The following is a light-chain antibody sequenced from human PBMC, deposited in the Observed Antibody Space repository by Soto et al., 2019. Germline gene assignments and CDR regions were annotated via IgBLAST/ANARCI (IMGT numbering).Light chain of an antibody. CDR1: QSISSY. V-gene: IGKV1-39*01. CDR3: QQSYSTPQT. CDR2: GAS. J-gene: IGKJ1*01. Sequence: DIQMTQSPSSLSASVGDRVTITCRASQSISSYLNWYQQKPWKAPKLLIYGASSLGSGVPSRFSGSGSGTDFTLTMSSLHPEDFATYDCQQSYSTPQTCGQGTKVESK.